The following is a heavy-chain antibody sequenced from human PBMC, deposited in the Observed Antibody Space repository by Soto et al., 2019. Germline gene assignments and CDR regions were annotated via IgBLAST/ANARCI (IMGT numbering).Heavy chain of an antibody. CDR2: ISGSGGTI. V-gene: IGHV3-48*02. J-gene: IGHJ4*02. Sequence: GSLILCCAASGXTYTTYVMAWVRQAPGKGLEWISYISGSGGTIHYADSVKGRFTISRDNAKSSVFLQMNGMRDEDTAFYYGVRVKGILLADAYFDSWGRGSLGPVSS. CDR1: GXTYTTYV. D-gene: IGHD2-15*01. CDR3: VRVKGILLADAYFDS.